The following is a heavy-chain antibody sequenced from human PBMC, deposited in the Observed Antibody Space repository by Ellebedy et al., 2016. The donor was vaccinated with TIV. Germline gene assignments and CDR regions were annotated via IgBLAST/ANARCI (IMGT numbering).Heavy chain of an antibody. J-gene: IGHJ4*02. D-gene: IGHD2/OR15-2a*01. Sequence: GESLKISCAASGFTFNSYSMNWVRQAPGKGLEWVSYISGSSSTIHYADSVKGRFTISRDNAKNSLYLQMNSLRDEDTAVYYCFLRIRRGYWGQGTLVTVSS. V-gene: IGHV3-48*02. CDR3: FLRIRRGY. CDR1: GFTFNSYS. CDR2: ISGSSSTI.